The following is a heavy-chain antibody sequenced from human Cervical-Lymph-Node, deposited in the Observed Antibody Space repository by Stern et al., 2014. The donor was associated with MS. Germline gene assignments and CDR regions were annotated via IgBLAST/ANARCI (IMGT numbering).Heavy chain of an antibody. D-gene: IGHD2-15*01. CDR3: ARMGLGYQSVVDDYYYVMDV. CDR2: IDLDDDK. Sequence: QVTLRESGHSLVKPTQTLTLTCTFSRFSLSTSGMCVSWIRQPPGMALEWLALIDLDDDKYYSTSLTTRVTISKDNSKNQVVLTMTNMDPVDTATYYCARMGLGYQSVVDDYYYVMDVWGQGTPVTVSS. J-gene: IGHJ6*02. CDR1: RFSLSTSGMC. V-gene: IGHV2-70*01.